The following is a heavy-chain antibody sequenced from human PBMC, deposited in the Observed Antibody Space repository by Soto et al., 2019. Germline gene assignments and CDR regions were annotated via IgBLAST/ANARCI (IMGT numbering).Heavy chain of an antibody. Sequence: GASVKVSCKASGYTFTGYYMHWVRQAPGQGLEWMGWINPNSGGTNYAQKFQGRVTMTRDTSISTAYMELSRLRFDDTAVYYCARDYPPDYYDSSGYYLGGWFDLWGQGTLVTVSS. CDR1: GYTFTGYY. CDR2: INPNSGGT. V-gene: IGHV1-2*02. D-gene: IGHD3-22*01. J-gene: IGHJ5*02. CDR3: ARDYPPDYYDSSGYYLGGWFDL.